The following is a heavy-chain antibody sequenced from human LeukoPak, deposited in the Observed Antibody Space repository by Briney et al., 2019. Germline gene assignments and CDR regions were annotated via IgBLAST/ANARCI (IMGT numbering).Heavy chain of an antibody. CDR3: ASVPYGDSKYFDY. CDR1: GYTFTGYY. J-gene: IGHJ4*02. CDR2: INPNSGGT. Sequence: ASVKVSCKASGYTFTGYYMHWVRRAPGQGLEWMGWINPNSGGTNYAQKFQGRVTMTRDTSISTAYMELSRLRSDDTAVYYCASVPYGDSKYFDYWGQGTLVTVSS. D-gene: IGHD4-17*01. V-gene: IGHV1-2*02.